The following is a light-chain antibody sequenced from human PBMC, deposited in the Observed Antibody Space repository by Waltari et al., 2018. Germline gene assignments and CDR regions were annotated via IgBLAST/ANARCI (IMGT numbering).Light chain of an antibody. CDR3: QQFNSFPIT. J-gene: IGKJ5*01. CDR2: DAS. V-gene: IGKV1-13*02. CDR1: QGISSA. Sequence: AIQLTQSPSSLSASVGDRVTITCGASQGISSALSWYQQKTGKAPKVLIYDASSLESGVPSRFRGSGSGTYFTLTISSLQPEDFATYYCQQFNSFPITFGLGTRLDIK.